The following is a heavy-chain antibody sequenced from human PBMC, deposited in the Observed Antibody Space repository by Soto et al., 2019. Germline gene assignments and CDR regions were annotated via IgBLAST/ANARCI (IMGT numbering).Heavy chain of an antibody. V-gene: IGHV3-33*01. D-gene: IGHD3-9*01. Sequence: GGSLRLSCAASGFTFSSYGMHWVRQGPGKGLEWVAVIWYDGSNKYYADSVKGRFTISRDNSKNTLYLQMNSLRAEDTAVYYCAREDYDILTGPYYYGMDVWGQGTTVTVSS. J-gene: IGHJ6*02. CDR3: AREDYDILTGPYYYGMDV. CDR1: GFTFSSYG. CDR2: IWYDGSNK.